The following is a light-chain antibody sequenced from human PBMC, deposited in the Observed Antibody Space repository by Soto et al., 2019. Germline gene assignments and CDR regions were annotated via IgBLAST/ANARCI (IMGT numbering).Light chain of an antibody. V-gene: IGKV1-39*01. CDR1: QSINSY. J-gene: IGKJ2*01. CDR3: QQSFSTPYT. Sequence: DIQMTQSPSSLSASLGDRVTITCRTSQSINSYLNWYQQKPEKAPKLLIYAASSLQSGVPSRFSGSGSETDSTLTISSLQPEDFTTYSCQQSFSTPYTFGQGTKLEIK. CDR2: AAS.